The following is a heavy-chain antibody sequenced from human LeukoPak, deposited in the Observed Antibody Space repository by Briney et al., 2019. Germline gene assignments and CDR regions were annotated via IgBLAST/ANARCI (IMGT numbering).Heavy chain of an antibody. J-gene: IGHJ6*03. CDR2: ISSRSSDI. V-gene: IGHV3-21*01. D-gene: IGHD6-19*01. CDR3: ARVGSGWHTGGCCMDG. CDR1: GFPFNTYT. Sequence: PGGFLRLSCAASGFPFNTYTVNWVRQAPGKGLEWVSSISSRSSDIYYADSVKGRFTISRDNATNSVYLQMNSLRSEDTAVYYCARVGSGWHTGGCCMDGWRKRATV.